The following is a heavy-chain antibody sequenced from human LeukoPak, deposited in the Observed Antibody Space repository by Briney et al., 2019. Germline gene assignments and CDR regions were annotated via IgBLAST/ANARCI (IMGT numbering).Heavy chain of an antibody. CDR2: ISGSGDKT. CDR3: AKDLNYGFDS. D-gene: IGHD3-10*01. CDR1: GFAFRTYA. Sequence: PGESLRLSCAASGFAFRTYAMSWVRQAPGKGLGGVSAISGSGDKTFYAESVRGRFTISRDNSKNTLYLQMNSLRAEDTAVYYCAKDLNYGFDSWGQGTLVTVSS. J-gene: IGHJ4*02. V-gene: IGHV3-23*01.